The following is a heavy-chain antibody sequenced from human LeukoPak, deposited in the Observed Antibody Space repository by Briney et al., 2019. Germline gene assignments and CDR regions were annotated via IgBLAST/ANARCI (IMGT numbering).Heavy chain of an antibody. D-gene: IGHD3-9*01. Sequence: ASVKVSCKASGYTFTSYYMHWVRQAPGQGLEWMGIINPSGGSPSHAQEFQGRVTMPSDTSTRTVYMELSSLRSEDTAVYYSARNGLTGSYKGGAVDIWGQGTMVTVSS. CDR1: GYTFTSYY. CDR3: ARNGLTGSYKGGAVDI. CDR2: INPSGGSP. V-gene: IGHV1-46*01. J-gene: IGHJ3*02.